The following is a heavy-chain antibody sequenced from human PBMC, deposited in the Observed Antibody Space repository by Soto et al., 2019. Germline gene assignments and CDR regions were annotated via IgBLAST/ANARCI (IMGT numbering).Heavy chain of an antibody. CDR2: IYYSGST. D-gene: IGHD3-22*01. CDR3: ARVRGDYYDSSGHDPLDY. J-gene: IGHJ4*02. Sequence: QVQLQESGPGLVKPSQTLSLTCTVSGGSISSGGYYWSWIRQHPGKGLEWIGYIYYSGSTYYNPSLKSRVTISVDKSKNQFSLKLSSVTAADTAVYYCARVRGDYYDSSGHDPLDYWGQGTLVTVSS. CDR1: GGSISSGGYY. V-gene: IGHV4-31*03.